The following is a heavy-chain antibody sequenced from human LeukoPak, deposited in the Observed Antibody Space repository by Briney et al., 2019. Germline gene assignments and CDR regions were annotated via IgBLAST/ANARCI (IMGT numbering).Heavy chain of an antibody. CDR2: IYTSGST. D-gene: IGHD1-20*01. V-gene: IGHV4-61*02. J-gene: IGHJ4*02. CDR1: GGSISSGSYY. Sequence: PSQTLSLTCTVPGGSISSGSYYWGWIRQPAGKGLEWIGRIYTSGSTNYNPSLKSRVTISVDTSKNQFSLKLSSVAAADTAAYYCARGGITGKIDYWGQGTLVTVSS. CDR3: ARGGITGKIDY.